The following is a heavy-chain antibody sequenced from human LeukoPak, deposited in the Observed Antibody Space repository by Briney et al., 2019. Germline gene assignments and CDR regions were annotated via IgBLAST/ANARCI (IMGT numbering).Heavy chain of an antibody. CDR3: ASPVVPAAINSPFDY. CDR1: GYTFTGYY. CDR2: IIPIFGTA. Sequence: ASVKVSCKASGYTFTGYYMHWVRQAPGQGLEWMGGIIPIFGTANYAQKFQGRVTITADESTSTAYMELSSLRSEDTAVYYCASPVVPAAINSPFDYWGQGTLVTVSS. J-gene: IGHJ4*02. V-gene: IGHV1-69*13. D-gene: IGHD2-2*01.